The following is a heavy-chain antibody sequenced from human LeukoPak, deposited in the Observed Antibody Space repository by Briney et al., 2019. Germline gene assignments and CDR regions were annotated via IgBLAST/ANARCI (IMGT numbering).Heavy chain of an antibody. CDR1: GFSFNSYW. CDR2: INSGGANT. Sequence: GGSLRLSCAASGFSFNSYWMHWVRQAPGKGLVWVSRINSGGANTIYADSVKGRFTISRDNARNTLYLQMNSLRAEDTAVYYCARDLSLNYYGSGSYYPYWGQGTLVTVSS. J-gene: IGHJ4*02. V-gene: IGHV3-74*01. CDR3: ARDLSLNYYGSGSYYPY. D-gene: IGHD3-10*01.